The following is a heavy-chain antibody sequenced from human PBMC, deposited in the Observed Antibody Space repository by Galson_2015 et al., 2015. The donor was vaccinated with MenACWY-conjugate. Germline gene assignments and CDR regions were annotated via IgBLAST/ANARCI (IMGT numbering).Heavy chain of an antibody. V-gene: IGHV4-34*01. Sequence: TLSLTCAVYGGSFSGYYWSWIRQPPGKGLEWIGKINHSGSTNYNPSLKSRVTISVDTSKNQFSLKLSSVTAADTAVYYCARGGDIVVVVAATPTPFDYWGQGTLITVSS. CDR3: ARGGDIVVVVAATPTPFDY. D-gene: IGHD2-15*01. CDR2: INHSGST. CDR1: GGSFSGYY. J-gene: IGHJ4*02.